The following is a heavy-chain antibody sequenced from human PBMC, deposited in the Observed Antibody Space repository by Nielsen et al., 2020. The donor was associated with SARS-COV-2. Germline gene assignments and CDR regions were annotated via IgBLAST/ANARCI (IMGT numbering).Heavy chain of an antibody. CDR1: GGSISRYY. Sequence: SETLSLTCTVSGGSISRYYWSWIRQPPGKGLEWIGYIYYSGSTNYNPSLKSRVTISLDTSKNQFSLKLSSVTAADTAVYYCARVGDSSGWSPPHYYYYYMDVWGKGTTVTVSS. D-gene: IGHD6-19*01. CDR3: ARVGDSSGWSPPHYYYYYMDV. J-gene: IGHJ6*03. CDR2: IYYSGST. V-gene: IGHV4-59*01.